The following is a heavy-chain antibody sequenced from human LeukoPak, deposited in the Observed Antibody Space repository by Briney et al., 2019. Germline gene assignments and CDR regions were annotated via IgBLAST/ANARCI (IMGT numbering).Heavy chain of an antibody. J-gene: IGHJ4*02. D-gene: IGHD2-2*01. CDR2: IYHSGST. CDR3: ARDSRSGSSTRYYFDY. Sequence: SETLSLTCTVSGGSISSGSYYWSWIRQPPGKGLEWIGYIYHSGSTYYNPSLKSRVTISVDRSKNQFSLKLSSVTAADTAVYYCARDSRSGSSTRYYFDYWGQGTLVTVSS. CDR1: GGSISSGSYY. V-gene: IGHV4-30-2*01.